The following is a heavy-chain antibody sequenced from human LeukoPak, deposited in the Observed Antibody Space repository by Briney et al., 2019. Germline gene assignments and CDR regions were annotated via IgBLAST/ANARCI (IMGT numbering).Heavy chain of an antibody. J-gene: IGHJ4*02. CDR1: GGTFSSYA. V-gene: IGHV1-69*13. D-gene: IGHD3-22*01. CDR2: IIPIFGTA. CDR3: ARGARYYYDSSGYYYSFHPFDY. Sequence: GASVKVSCKASGGTFSSYAISWVRQAPGQGLEWMGGIIPIFGTANYAQKFQGRVTITADESTSTAYMELSSLRSEDTAVYYCARGARYYYDSSGYYYSFHPFDYWGQGTLVTVSS.